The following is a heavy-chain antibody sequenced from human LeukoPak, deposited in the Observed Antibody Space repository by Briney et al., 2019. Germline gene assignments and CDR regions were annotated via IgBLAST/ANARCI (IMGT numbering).Heavy chain of an antibody. D-gene: IGHD2-15*01. Sequence: GGSLKISCKGSGYTFTNYWISWVRQMPGKGLEWMGITYPGDSDTRYSPSFQGQVTISADKSISAAYLQWSSLKASDTAMYYCARIDREVVPFDYWGQGTLVTVSS. CDR2: TYPGDSDT. V-gene: IGHV5-51*01. J-gene: IGHJ4*02. CDR1: GYTFTNYW. CDR3: ARIDREVVPFDY.